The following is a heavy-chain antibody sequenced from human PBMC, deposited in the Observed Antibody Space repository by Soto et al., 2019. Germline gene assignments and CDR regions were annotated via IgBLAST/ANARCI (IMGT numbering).Heavy chain of an antibody. J-gene: IGHJ4*02. CDR2: IIPIFGTA. V-gene: IGHV1-69*13. CDR1: GGTFSSYA. Sequence: SVKVSCKASGGTFSSYAISWVRQAPGQGLEWMGGIIPIFGTANYAQKFQGRVTITADESTSTAYMELSSLRSEDTAVYYCARDYPGYGCSGGSCYFFYWGQGTLVTVSS. CDR3: ARDYPGYGCSGGSCYFFY. D-gene: IGHD2-15*01.